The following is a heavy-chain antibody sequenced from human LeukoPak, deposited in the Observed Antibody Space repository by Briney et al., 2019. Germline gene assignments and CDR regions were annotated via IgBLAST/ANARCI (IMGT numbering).Heavy chain of an antibody. J-gene: IGHJ4*02. V-gene: IGHV5-51*01. D-gene: IGHD3-22*01. Sequence: GESLKISCKSSGYSFTTYWIAWVRQMPGKGLEWMGIIYPGDSDTRYSPSFQGQVTISADKSISTAYLQWTSLKASDTAMYYCARITTYYYDSSLQDFDYWGQGTLVTVSS. CDR1: GYSFTTYW. CDR3: ARITTYYYDSSLQDFDY. CDR2: IYPGDSDT.